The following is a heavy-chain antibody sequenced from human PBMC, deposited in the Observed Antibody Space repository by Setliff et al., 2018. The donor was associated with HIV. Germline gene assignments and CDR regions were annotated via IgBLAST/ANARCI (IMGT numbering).Heavy chain of an antibody. V-gene: IGHV1-69*13. CDR3: ARGSGGYWGGGSCYFGFGLAV. J-gene: IGHJ6*01. CDR2: IIPIFNTA. CDR1: GGTFSSYS. D-gene: IGHD2-15*01. Sequence: SVKVSCKASGGTFSSYSITWVRQAPGQGLEWMGGIIPIFNTANYAQKFQGRVTITADESTSTAYMELSSRGSEDTAVYYSARGSGGYWGGGSCYFGFGLAVWGQGTTVTVSS.